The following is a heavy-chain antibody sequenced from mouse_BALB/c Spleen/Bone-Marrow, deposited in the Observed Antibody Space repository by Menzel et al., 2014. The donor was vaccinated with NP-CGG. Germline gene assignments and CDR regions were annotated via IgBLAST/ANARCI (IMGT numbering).Heavy chain of an antibody. V-gene: IGHV5-6-3*01. CDR3: ARDGYYVGFAH. CDR2: INSNGDTT. CDR1: GFTFSNYG. J-gene: IGHJ3*01. Sequence: EVKLMESGGGLVQPGGSLKLSCAASGFTFSNYGMSWVRQTPDKRLELVATINSNGDTTYYSDSVKGRFTISRDNAKNTLYLQRNSLKSEDTAMYYCARDGYYVGFAHWGQGTLVTVSA. D-gene: IGHD2-3*01.